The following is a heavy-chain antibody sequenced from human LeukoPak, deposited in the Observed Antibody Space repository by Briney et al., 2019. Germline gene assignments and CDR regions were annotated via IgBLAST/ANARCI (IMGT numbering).Heavy chain of an antibody. CDR2: ISPNGVIT. D-gene: IGHD1-14*01. V-gene: IGHV3-23*01. J-gene: IGHJ4*02. CDR3: AKPAKTDSADY. CDR1: GFTFSSHG. Sequence: GGSLRLSCAASGFTFSSHGMNLVRQAPGKGLEWVSGISPNGVITYYADSVKGRFTISRDNSKGTVYLQMNSLRAEDTAVYYCAKPAKTDSADYWGQGTLVTVSS.